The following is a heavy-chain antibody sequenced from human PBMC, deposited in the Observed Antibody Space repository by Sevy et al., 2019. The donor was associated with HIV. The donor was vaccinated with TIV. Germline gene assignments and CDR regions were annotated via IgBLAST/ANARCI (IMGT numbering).Heavy chain of an antibody. CDR2: INLDGSEK. Sequence: GGSLRLSCAASGFTFSSYWMSWVRQAPGKGLEWVANINLDGSEKYSVDSVRGRFTISRDNAKNSLYLQMNSLRAEDTAVYYCATVRGWELPLKYYFDYWGQGTLVTVSS. J-gene: IGHJ4*02. D-gene: IGHD1-26*01. CDR3: ATVRGWELPLKYYFDY. CDR1: GFTFSSYW. V-gene: IGHV3-7*03.